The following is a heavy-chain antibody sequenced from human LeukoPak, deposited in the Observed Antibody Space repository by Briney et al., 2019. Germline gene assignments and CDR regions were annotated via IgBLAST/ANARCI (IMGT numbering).Heavy chain of an antibody. J-gene: IGHJ4*02. Sequence: PSETLSLTCTVSGGSISSSNWWSWVRQPPGKGLEWIGEIYHSGSTNYNPSLKSRVTISVDKSKNQFSLKLSSVTAADTAVYYCARAKSGYSSSAADYWGQGTLVTVSS. D-gene: IGHD6-19*01. CDR2: IYHSGST. CDR3: ARAKSGYSSSAADY. V-gene: IGHV4-4*02. CDR1: GGSISSSNW.